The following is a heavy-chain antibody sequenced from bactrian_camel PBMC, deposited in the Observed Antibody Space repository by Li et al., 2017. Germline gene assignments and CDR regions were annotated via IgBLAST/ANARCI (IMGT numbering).Heavy chain of an antibody. CDR2: FTRSGGNP. Sequence: DVQLVESGGGLVQPGGSLRLSCAASGYTYSRYCIGWFRQAPGKEREGVVGAFTRSGGNPYYADSVKGRFTISQDIAKSALYLQMNSLKSEDAALYYCVTPSWSQFIYWGQGTQVTVS. CDR1: GYTYSRYC. D-gene: IGHD8*01. CDR3: VTPSWSQFIY. J-gene: IGHJ4*01. V-gene: IGHV3S40*01.